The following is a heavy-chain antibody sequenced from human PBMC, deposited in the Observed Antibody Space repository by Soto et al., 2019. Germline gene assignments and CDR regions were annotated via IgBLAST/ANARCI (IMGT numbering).Heavy chain of an antibody. D-gene: IGHD3-3*01. CDR2: IYYSGST. CDR3: AARDFWSGYSWFDH. Sequence: SETLSLPCTVSAGSISSSSYYWGWIRQPPGKGLEWIGNIYYSGSTYYNPSLKSRVTISVDTSKKQFSLKLSSVTAADTAVYYCAARDFWSGYSWFDHWGQGTLVTV. CDR1: AGSISSSSYY. V-gene: IGHV4-39*01. J-gene: IGHJ5*02.